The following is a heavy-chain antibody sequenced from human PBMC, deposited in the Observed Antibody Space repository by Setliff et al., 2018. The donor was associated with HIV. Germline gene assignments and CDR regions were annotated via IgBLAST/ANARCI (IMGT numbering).Heavy chain of an antibody. V-gene: IGHV1-18*01. J-gene: IGHJ5*02. CDR2: ISAYNGNT. CDR3: ARARLQGIVTAVGPRDNCLDP. D-gene: IGHD2-21*02. CDR1: GYSCINYG. Sequence: ASVKVSCKASGYSCINYGISWVRQAPGQGLEWMGWISAYNGNTDYAPRLLGRVTMTTDTSTSTAYMELRSLSSDDTAVYYCARARLQGIVTAVGPRDNCLDPWGQGTRVTVSS.